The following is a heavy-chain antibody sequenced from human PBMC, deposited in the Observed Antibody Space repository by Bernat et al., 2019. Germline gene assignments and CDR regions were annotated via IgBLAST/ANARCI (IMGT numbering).Heavy chain of an antibody. CDR3: ARDRGWTARFDD. V-gene: IGHV3-30*01. Sequence: QVQLVESGGGVVQPGRSLRLSCAASGFTFSSYAMHWVRQAPGKGLGWVAVISYDGSNKYYADSVQGRFTISRDKSKNTLYLQMNSLRAEDTAGYYCARDRGWTARFDDWGQGTLVTVSS. J-gene: IGHJ4*02. CDR1: GFTFSSYA. D-gene: IGHD6-19*01. CDR2: ISYDGSNK.